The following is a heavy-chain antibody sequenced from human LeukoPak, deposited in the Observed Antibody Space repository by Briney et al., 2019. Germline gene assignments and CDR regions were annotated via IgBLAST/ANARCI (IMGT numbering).Heavy chain of an antibody. J-gene: IGHJ4*02. Sequence: PGGSLRLSCAASGFTFSSYAMHWVRQAPGKGLEWVAVISYDGSNKYYADSVKGRFTISRDNSKNSLYLQMNSLRAEDTAVYYCARGGDGYKAPLGYWGQGTLVTVSS. CDR2: ISYDGSNK. CDR3: ARGGDGYKAPLGY. D-gene: IGHD5-24*01. CDR1: GFTFSSYA. V-gene: IGHV3-30*04.